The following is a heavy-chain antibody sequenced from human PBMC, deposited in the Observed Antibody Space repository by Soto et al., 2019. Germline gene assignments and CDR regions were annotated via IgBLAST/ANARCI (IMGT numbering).Heavy chain of an antibody. CDR1: GCSICSYY. D-gene: IGHD1-26*01. CDR3: ARRYGGNFDY. J-gene: IGHJ4*02. CDR2: IYYSGST. Sequence: SETLSLTCAVSGCSICSYYWSWIRQPPGKGLEWIGYIYYSGSTNYNPSLKSRVTISVDRSKNQFSLKLSSVTAADTAVYYCARRYGGNFDYWGQGTLVTVSS. V-gene: IGHV4-59*01.